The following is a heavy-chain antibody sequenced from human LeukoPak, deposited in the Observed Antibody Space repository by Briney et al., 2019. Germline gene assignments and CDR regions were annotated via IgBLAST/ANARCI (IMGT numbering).Heavy chain of an antibody. J-gene: IGHJ4*02. Sequence: GESLKISCKGSGYRFTSYWIGWVRQMPGKGLEWMGIIYPGDSDTRYSPSFQGQVTISADKPISTAYLQWSSLKASDTAMYYCARGDYYDSSGYYPEWGYWGQGTLVTVSS. V-gene: IGHV5-51*04. CDR3: ARGDYYDSSGYYPEWGY. CDR2: IYPGDSDT. D-gene: IGHD3-22*01. CDR1: GYRFTSYW.